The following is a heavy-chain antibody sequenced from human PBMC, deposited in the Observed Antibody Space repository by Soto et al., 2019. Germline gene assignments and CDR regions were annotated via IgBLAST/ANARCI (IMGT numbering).Heavy chain of an antibody. CDR3: ARAGAWYSSGAVDY. CDR1: GFTFSSYW. Sequence: GGSLRLSCAASGFTFSSYWMSWVRQAPGKGLEWVANIKQDGSAKYYVDSVKGRFTISRDNAKNSLYLQMNSLRAEDTAVYYCARAGAWYSSGAVDYWGQGTLVTVSS. J-gene: IGHJ4*02. CDR2: IKQDGSAK. V-gene: IGHV3-7*01. D-gene: IGHD6-19*01.